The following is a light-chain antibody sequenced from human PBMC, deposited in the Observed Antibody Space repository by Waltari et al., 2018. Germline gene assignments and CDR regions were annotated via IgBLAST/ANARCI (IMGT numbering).Light chain of an antibody. CDR1: QSLLHSIGYNY. V-gene: IGKV2-28*01. Sequence: DIVLTQSPLSLPVTPGEPASISCRSSQSLLHSIGYNYLDWYLQKPGQSPQLLIFFGSNRASGVPDRFSGSGSGTDFTLKISRVEADDVGVYYCMQALQTPKTFGQGTKVEIK. CDR3: MQALQTPKT. CDR2: FGS. J-gene: IGKJ1*01.